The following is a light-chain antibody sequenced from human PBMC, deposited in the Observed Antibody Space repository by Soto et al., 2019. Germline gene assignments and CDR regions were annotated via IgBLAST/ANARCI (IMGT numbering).Light chain of an antibody. CDR3: LQDYNRPYT. J-gene: IGKJ2*01. CDR1: QDIRNE. V-gene: IGKV1-6*01. Sequence: AIQMTQSPPSLSASVGDRVTITCRASQDIRNELGWYQQKPGKAPNLLIYAASSLQSGVPSRFSGSGSGTDFTLTISNLQPEDFATYYCLQDYNRPYTFGQGTKMEIK. CDR2: AAS.